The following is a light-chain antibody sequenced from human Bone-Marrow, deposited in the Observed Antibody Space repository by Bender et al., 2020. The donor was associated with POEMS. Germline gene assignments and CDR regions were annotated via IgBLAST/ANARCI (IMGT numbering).Light chain of an antibody. CDR3: CSYAGSGTWV. Sequence: QSALTQPASLSGSPGQSITISCTGTSSDVGSYNLVSWYQQHPGKAPKLMIYEGSKRPSGVPDRFSGSKSGDTASLTISGLQTEDEADYYCCSYAGSGTWVFGGGTNVTVL. V-gene: IGLV2-23*01. CDR1: SSDVGSYNL. CDR2: EGS. J-gene: IGLJ3*02.